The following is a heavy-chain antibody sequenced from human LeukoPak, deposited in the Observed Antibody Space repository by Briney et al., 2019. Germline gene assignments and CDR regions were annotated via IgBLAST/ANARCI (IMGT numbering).Heavy chain of an antibody. D-gene: IGHD2-2*01. V-gene: IGHV3-74*01. CDR3: ARGKIYCSSTSCLGDYGMDV. J-gene: IGHJ6*04. CDR1: GFTFSSYW. CDR2: INSDGSST. Sequence: GGSLRLSCAASGFTFSSYWMHWVRQAPGKVLVWVSRINSDGSSTSYADSVKGRFTISRDNAKNTLYLQMNSLRAEDTAVYYCARGKIYCSSTSCLGDYGMDVWGKGTTVTVSS.